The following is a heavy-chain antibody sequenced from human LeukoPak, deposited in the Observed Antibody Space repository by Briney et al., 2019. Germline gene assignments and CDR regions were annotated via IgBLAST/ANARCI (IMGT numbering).Heavy chain of an antibody. CDR2: ISSSGSTI. CDR1: GFTFSDYY. CDR3: AKGRDGYNPDAFDI. Sequence: PGGSLRLSCAASGFTFSDYYMSWIRQAPGKGLEWVSYISSSGSTIYYADSVKGRFTISRDNAKNSLYLQMNSLRAEDTAVYYCAKGRDGYNPDAFDIWGQGTMVTVSS. V-gene: IGHV3-11*04. D-gene: IGHD5-24*01. J-gene: IGHJ3*02.